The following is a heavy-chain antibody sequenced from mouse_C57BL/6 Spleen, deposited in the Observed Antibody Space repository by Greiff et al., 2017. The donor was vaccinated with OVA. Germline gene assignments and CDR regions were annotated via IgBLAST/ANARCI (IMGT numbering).Heavy chain of an antibody. J-gene: IGHJ3*01. CDR1: GYTFTSYW. CDR3: GQSWFAY. Sequence: QVQLQQPGAELVKPGASVKLSCTASGYTFTSYWMHWVQQRPGRGLEWIGRIDTNSGGTNYNEKFKSKATLTVDKPSSTPYMQLSSLTSEDSAVYYCGQSWFAYWGQGTLVTVSA. CDR2: IDTNSGGT. V-gene: IGHV1-72*01.